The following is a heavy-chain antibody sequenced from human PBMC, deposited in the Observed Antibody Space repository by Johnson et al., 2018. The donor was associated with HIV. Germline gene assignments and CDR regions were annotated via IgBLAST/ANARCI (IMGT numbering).Heavy chain of an antibody. Sequence: QVQLVESGGGLIQPGGSLRLSCAASGFIVSSYGMHWVRQAPGKGLEWVAFIRYDGSNKYYADYVKGRFPLSRDNSKNTLYLQMNSLRAEDTAVYYCAKVGERYYDSSGYDAFDIWGQGTMVTVSS. V-gene: IGHV3-30*02. D-gene: IGHD3-22*01. CDR3: AKVGERYYDSSGYDAFDI. J-gene: IGHJ3*02. CDR2: IRYDGSNK. CDR1: GFIVSSYG.